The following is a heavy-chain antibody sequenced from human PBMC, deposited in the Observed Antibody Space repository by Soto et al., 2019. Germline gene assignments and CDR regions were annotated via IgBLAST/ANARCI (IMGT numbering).Heavy chain of an antibody. Sequence: SETLSLTCAVYGGSFSGYYWSWIRQPPGKGLEWIGEINHSGSTNYNPSLKSRVTISVDTSMTQFSLKLSPVTAADTAVYYCARVRSYYGSGTHYYGMDVWGQGTTVTVSS. D-gene: IGHD3-10*01. CDR3: ARVRSYYGSGTHYYGMDV. CDR2: INHSGST. J-gene: IGHJ6*02. V-gene: IGHV4-34*01. CDR1: GGSFSGYY.